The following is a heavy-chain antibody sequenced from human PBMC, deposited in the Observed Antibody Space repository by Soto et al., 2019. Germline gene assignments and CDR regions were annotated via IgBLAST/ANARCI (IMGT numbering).Heavy chain of an antibody. V-gene: IGHV3-21*01. J-gene: IGHJ4*02. CDR2: ISSSSSYI. CDR1: GFTFSSYS. CDR3: ARDCTVTYFDY. D-gene: IGHD4-17*01. Sequence: EVQLVESGGGLVKPGGSLRLSCAASGFTFSSYSMNWVRQAPGKGLEWVSSISSSSSYIYYADSVKGRFTISRDNAKNSLYLQMNGLRAEDTAVYYCARDCTVTYFDYWGQGTLVTVSS.